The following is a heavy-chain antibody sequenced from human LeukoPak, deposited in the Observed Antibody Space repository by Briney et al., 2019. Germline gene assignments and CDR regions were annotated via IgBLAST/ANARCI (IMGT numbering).Heavy chain of an antibody. V-gene: IGHV4-39*01. CDR2: IYYSGST. CDR1: GDSISSSSSY. CDR3: ARVHSRGGEAFDI. J-gene: IGHJ3*02. Sequence: SETLSLTCSVSGDSISSSSSYWGWIRQPPGKGLEWIGSIYYSGSTYYNTSLKSRVTISVDTSKNQFSLKLNSVTPEDTAVYYCARVHSRGGEAFDIWGLGTMVTVSS. D-gene: IGHD2-15*01.